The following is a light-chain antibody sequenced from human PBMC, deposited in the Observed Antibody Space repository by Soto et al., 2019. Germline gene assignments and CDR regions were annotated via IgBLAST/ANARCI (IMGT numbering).Light chain of an antibody. Sequence: EIVLTQSPGTLSLSPGDRATLSCRASQIVSSTYLAWYQQKPGQAPRLLIYGASSRATGIPDRFSGSGSGTDFTLIISRLESQDFAVYYCQQYGSSPYTFGQGTKLEIK. CDR3: QQYGSSPYT. CDR2: GAS. J-gene: IGKJ2*01. V-gene: IGKV3-20*01. CDR1: QIVSSTY.